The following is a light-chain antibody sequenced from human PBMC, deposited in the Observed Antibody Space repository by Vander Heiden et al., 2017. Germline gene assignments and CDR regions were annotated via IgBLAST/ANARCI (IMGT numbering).Light chain of an antibody. CDR1: RLGQKY. CDR3: QAWDTATADVV. CDR2: EDI. Sequence: SFELTQPPSVSVSPGQTASITCSGARLGQKYSAWYQQKPGQSPVLVIYEDIKRPSGIPERFSGSNSGNIATLTISGTQAMDEADYYCQAWDTATADVVFGGGTKLTVL. J-gene: IGLJ2*01. V-gene: IGLV3-1*01.